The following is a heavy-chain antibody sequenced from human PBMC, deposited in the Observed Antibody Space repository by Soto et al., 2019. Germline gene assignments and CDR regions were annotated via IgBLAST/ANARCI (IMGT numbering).Heavy chain of an antibody. CDR3: ARALTYYYDSSGPREMKYYYGMDV. Sequence: GASVKVSCKASGYTFTSYYMHWVRQAPGQGLEWMGIINPSGGSTSYAQKFQGRVTMTRDTSTSTVYMELSSLRSEDTAVYYCARALTYYYDSSGPREMKYYYGMDVWGQGTTVTAP. J-gene: IGHJ6*02. D-gene: IGHD3-22*01. CDR2: INPSGGST. CDR1: GYTFTSYY. V-gene: IGHV1-46*01.